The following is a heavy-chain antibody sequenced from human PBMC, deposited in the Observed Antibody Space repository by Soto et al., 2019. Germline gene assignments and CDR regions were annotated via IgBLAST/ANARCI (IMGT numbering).Heavy chain of an antibody. CDR3: TRQPGATSYYYYGMDV. D-gene: IGHD1-26*01. CDR1: GFTFSGSA. J-gene: IGHJ6*02. CDR2: IRSKANSYAT. V-gene: IGHV3-73*01. Sequence: GGSLRLSCAASGFTFSGSAMHWVRQASGKGLEWVGCIRSKANSYATAYAASVKGRFTISRDDSKNTAYLQMNSLKTEDTAVYFCTRQPGATSYYYYGMDVWGQGTTVTV.